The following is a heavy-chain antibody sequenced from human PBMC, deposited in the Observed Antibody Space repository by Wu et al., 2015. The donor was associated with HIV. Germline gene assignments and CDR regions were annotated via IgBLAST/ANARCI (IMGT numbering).Heavy chain of an antibody. D-gene: IGHD3-22*01. CDR2: IIPIFGTA. CDR1: GGTFSSYA. Sequence: QVQLVQSGAEVKKAGSSMKVSCKASGGTFSSYAISWVRQAPGQGLEWMGRIIPIFGTANYAQKFQGRLTITADESTSTAYMEVSSLRSEDTAIYYCARDRWTYDYDSSATAGPFDYWGQGTLVTVSS. J-gene: IGHJ4*02. CDR3: ARDRWTYDYDSSATAGPFDY. V-gene: IGHV1-69*13.